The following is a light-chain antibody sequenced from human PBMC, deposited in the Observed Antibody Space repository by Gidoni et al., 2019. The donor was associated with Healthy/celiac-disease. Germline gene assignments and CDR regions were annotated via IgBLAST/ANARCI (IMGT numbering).Light chain of an antibody. CDR3: GTWDSSLSAVV. CDR2: ANN. Sequence: QSVLTQPPSVSAAPGQKVTISCSGSSSNIGNNYESWYQQLPGTAPQLLIYANNTRPSGIPDRFSVSKSGTSATLGITGLQTGAEADYYCGTWDSSLSAVVVGGGTKLTVL. CDR1: SSNIGNNY. V-gene: IGLV1-51*01. J-gene: IGLJ2*01.